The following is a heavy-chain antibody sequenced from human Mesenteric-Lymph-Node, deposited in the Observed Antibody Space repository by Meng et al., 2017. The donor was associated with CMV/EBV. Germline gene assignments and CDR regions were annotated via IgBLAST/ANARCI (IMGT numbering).Heavy chain of an antibody. CDR3: ASGVSDWYEFEVYQ. Sequence: SGYPFTSYYRHWVRQAPGRGLEWMGIIDPSGGSTSYAQKFQGRVTMTRDTSTSTVYMELSSLRSEDTAVYYCASGVSDWYEFEVYQWGQGTLVTVSS. D-gene: IGHD2-21*02. V-gene: IGHV1-46*01. CDR1: GYPFTSYY. J-gene: IGHJ4*02. CDR2: IDPSGGST.